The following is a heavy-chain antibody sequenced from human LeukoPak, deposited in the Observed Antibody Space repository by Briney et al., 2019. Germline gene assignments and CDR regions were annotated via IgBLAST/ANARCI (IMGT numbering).Heavy chain of an antibody. Sequence: SETLSVTCTVSGDSIRSHFYNWVRQPPGKGLEWIGVTHESESTNYNPSLKGRVTISVDTSKNQFSLRLTSVTAADTAVYYCVIGRGWLPDYWGQGTLVTVSS. CDR2: THESEST. CDR1: GDSIRSHF. CDR3: VIGRGWLPDY. D-gene: IGHD5-24*01. J-gene: IGHJ4*02. V-gene: IGHV4-59*11.